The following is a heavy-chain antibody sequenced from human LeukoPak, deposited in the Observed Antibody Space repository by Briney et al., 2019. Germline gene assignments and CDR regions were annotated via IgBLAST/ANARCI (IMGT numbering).Heavy chain of an antibody. J-gene: IGHJ3*01. CDR1: GGSVRSDSYY. CDR2: VYYSGST. Sequence: SETLSLTCTVSGGSVRSDSYYWSWIRQPPGKGLEWRGYVYYSGSTNYNPSLKSRVTISVDTSKNQFSLKLRSVTAADTAVYYCVREAATDYYDSSGYYRQTEVFDAWGQGTMVTVSS. D-gene: IGHD3-22*01. CDR3: VREAATDYYDSSGYYRQTEVFDA. V-gene: IGHV4-61*01.